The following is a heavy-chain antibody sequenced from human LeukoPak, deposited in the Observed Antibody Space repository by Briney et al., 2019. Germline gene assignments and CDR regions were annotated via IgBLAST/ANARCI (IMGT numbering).Heavy chain of an antibody. CDR1: GYTFNSYD. D-gene: IGHD1-7*01. V-gene: IGHV1-8*01. CDR3: ARGSPGITGTRRGDNWFDP. Sequence: ASVKVSCKASGYTFNSYDINWVRQATGQGLEWMGWMSPNGGNTGYAQKFQGRVTMTRNTSISTAYMELSSLRSEDTAVYYCARGSPGITGTRRGDNWFDPWGQRTLVTVSS. CDR2: MSPNGGNT. J-gene: IGHJ5*02.